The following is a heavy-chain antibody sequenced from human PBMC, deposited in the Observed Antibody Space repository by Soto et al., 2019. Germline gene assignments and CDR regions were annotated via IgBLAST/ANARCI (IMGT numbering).Heavy chain of an antibody. J-gene: IGHJ4*02. D-gene: IGHD4-17*01. CDR2: IYYSGST. CDR1: GGSISSGDYY. Sequence: SETLSLTCTVSGGSISSGDYYWSWIRQPPGKGLEWIGYIYYSGSTYYNPSLKSRVTISVDTSKNQFSLKLSSVTAADTAVYYCARATYGDYAVDYWGQGTLVTVSS. CDR3: ARATYGDYAVDY. V-gene: IGHV4-30-4*01.